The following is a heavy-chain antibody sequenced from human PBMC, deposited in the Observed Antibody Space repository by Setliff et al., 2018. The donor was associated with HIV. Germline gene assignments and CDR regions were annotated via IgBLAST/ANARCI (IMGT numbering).Heavy chain of an antibody. CDR1: GGTFNSYA. CDR3: ARSMYSSGWYGAFDI. J-gene: IGHJ3*02. Sequence: SVKVSCKASGGTFNSYAINWVRQAPGQGLEWMGGIIPVFGTANYAQNFQGRVTITADESTSTAYMELSSLRSEDTAVYYCARSMYSSGWYGAFDIWGQGTMVTVSS. V-gene: IGHV1-69*13. CDR2: IIPVFGTA. D-gene: IGHD6-19*01.